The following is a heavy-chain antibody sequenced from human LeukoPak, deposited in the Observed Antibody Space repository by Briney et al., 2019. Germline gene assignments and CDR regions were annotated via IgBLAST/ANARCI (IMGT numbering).Heavy chain of an antibody. CDR1: GHTFTTYD. D-gene: IGHD1-14*01. V-gene: IGHV1-8*01. Sequence: ASVKVSCRASGHTFTTYDLNWVRQAPGQGLEWLGWMSPNSGNTGYAQKFQGRVTMTRDTSISTAYMELSSLRSEDTAVYYCARAPPTGGFDYGGKEPLVPVPS. J-gene: IGHJ4*02. CDR2: MSPNSGNT. CDR3: ARAPPTGGFDY.